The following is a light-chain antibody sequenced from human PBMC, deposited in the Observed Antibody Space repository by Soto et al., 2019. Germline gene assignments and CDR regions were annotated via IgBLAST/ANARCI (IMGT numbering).Light chain of an antibody. Sequence: DIQMTQSPSSLSTSVGDRVTITCRASQNIGRNLNWYQQKPGKAPKLLIYTVSNLQTGVPLRFSARGSGKEFTLTISALQPEDFANYYCQQSYSTLTWTLAQGTNVDIK. CDR2: TVS. CDR1: QNIGRN. V-gene: IGKV1-39*01. CDR3: QQSYSTLTWT. J-gene: IGKJ1*01.